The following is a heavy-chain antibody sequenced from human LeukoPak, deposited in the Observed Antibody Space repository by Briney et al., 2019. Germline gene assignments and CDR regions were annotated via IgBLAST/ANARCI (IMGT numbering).Heavy chain of an antibody. D-gene: IGHD3-16*01. CDR2: IPYDGSNK. J-gene: IGHJ6*03. Sequence: GGSLRLSCAASGFTFSSYGMHWVRQAPGKGLEWVAFIPYDGSNKYYADSVKGRITISRDNSKNTLYLQMNSLRAEDTAVYYCARVVEGTYDYYYMDVWGKGTTVTVSS. CDR3: ARVVEGTYDYYYMDV. V-gene: IGHV3-30*02. CDR1: GFTFSSYG.